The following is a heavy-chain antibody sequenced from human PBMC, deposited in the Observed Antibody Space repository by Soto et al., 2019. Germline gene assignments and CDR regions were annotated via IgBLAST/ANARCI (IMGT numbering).Heavy chain of an antibody. J-gene: IGHJ4*02. V-gene: IGHV4-61*08. CDR1: GGSISSGDYY. D-gene: IGHD3-10*01. Sequence: SETLSLTCTVSGGSISSGDYYWSRIRQPPGKGLEWIGYIYYSGSTNYNPSLKSRVTISVDTSKNQFSLKLSSVTAADTAVYYCARDSRLWFGETYYFDYWGQGTLVTVSS. CDR3: ARDSRLWFGETYYFDY. CDR2: IYYSGST.